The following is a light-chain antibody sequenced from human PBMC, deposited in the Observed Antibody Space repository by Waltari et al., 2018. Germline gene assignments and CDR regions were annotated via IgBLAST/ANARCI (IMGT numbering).Light chain of an antibody. CDR1: SPPIGGSNF. CDR3: ASFAGSNTL. J-gene: IGLJ2*01. V-gene: IGLV2-8*01. Sequence: QSALTQPPSASGSPGQSLTIPCTRTSPPIGGSNFLSWYQHHPGKAPNLLLYEVSERPSGVPDRFSGSKSGITASLTVFGLQTEDEADYYCASFAGSNTLFGGGTKLTVL. CDR2: EVS.